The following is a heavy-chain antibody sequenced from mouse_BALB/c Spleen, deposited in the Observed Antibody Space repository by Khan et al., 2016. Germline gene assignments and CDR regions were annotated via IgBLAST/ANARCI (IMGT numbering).Heavy chain of an antibody. CDR2: ISNGGGST. Sequence: EVQLVESGGGLVQPGGSLKLSCATSGFTFSDYYMYWVRQTPEKRLEWVAYISNGGGSTYYPDTVKGRFTISRDNAKNTLYLQMSRLKSEDTALYYCARAYYDDAMDYWGQGTSVTVSP. D-gene: IGHD2-10*01. CDR1: GFTFSDYY. J-gene: IGHJ4*01. CDR3: ARAYYDDAMDY. V-gene: IGHV5-12*02.